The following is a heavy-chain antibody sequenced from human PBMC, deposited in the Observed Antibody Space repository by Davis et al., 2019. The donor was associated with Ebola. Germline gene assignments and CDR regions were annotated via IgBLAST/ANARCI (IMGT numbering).Heavy chain of an antibody. J-gene: IGHJ4*02. CDR2: INPSGGST. CDR1: GYTFTSYY. V-gene: IGHV1-46*01. D-gene: IGHD6-13*01. Sequence: ASVTVSCKASGYTFTSYYMHWVRQAPGQGLEWMGIINPSGGSTSYAQKFQGRVTITADKSTSTAYMELSSLRSEDTAVYYCARRGYSSSSGFDYWGQGTLVTVSS. CDR3: ARRGYSSSSGFDY.